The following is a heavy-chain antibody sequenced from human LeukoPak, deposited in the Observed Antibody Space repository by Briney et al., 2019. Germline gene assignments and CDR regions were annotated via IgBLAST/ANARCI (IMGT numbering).Heavy chain of an antibody. V-gene: IGHV4-38-2*01. CDR2: IDHSGTT. J-gene: IGHJ3*02. CDR1: GYSIISGYY. D-gene: IGHD2-15*01. CDR3: ARRSYCSGGDCYSIDAFDI. Sequence: PSETLSLTCAVSGYSIISGYYWGWIRQPPGKGLEWIGSIDHSGTTYYNPSLKSRVTISVDTSKNQFSLKLTSVTAADTAVFYCARRSYCSGGDCYSIDAFDIWGQGTMVTVSS.